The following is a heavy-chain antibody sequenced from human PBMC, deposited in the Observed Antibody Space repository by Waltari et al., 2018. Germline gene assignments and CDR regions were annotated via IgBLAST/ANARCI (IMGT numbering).Heavy chain of an antibody. CDR2: IYHSGNA. CDR3: ARLDYGDNEPLDY. J-gene: IGHJ4*02. D-gene: IGHD4-17*01. V-gene: IGHV4-38-2*02. CDR1: GFSISSGYY. Sequence: HLHESGPGLVKPSETLSLTCIVSGFSISSGYYWGWVRQPPGKGLEWIGSIYHSGNAYYNPSLESRVTISVGPSSNQFSLKVRSVTAADTAVYYCARLDYGDNEPLDYWGQGTLVTVSS.